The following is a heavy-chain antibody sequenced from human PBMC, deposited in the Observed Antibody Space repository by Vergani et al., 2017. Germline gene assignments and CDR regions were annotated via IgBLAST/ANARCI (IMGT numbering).Heavy chain of an antibody. D-gene: IGHD3-10*01. Sequence: EGQLVESGGDWVQRGGSLRLSCAASGFISSSYWMSWVRQAPGKGLEGVANVNQDGSEKYYVDSVRGRCPISRDNAKNSIYLQMNTLRAEDTAVYFCVRVPLMRRGAGNYGINNDNGMDVWGQGTTVIVSS. CDR2: VNQDGSEK. J-gene: IGHJ6*02. CDR1: GFISSSYW. CDR3: VRVPLMRRGAGNYGINNDNGMDV. V-gene: IGHV3-7*01.